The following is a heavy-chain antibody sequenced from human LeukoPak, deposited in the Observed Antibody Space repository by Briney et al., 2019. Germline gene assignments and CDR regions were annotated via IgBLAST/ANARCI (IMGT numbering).Heavy chain of an antibody. Sequence: GGSLRLSCAASGFTFSSYAMHWVRQAPGKGLEYVSAISSNGGSTYYADSVKGRFTISRDNSKDTLYLQVGSLRAEDMAVYYCARGGYCSSTSCYEVRGMDVWGKGTTVTVSS. CDR1: GFTFSSYA. J-gene: IGHJ6*04. V-gene: IGHV3-64*02. D-gene: IGHD2-2*01. CDR3: ARGGYCSSTSCYEVRGMDV. CDR2: ISSNGGST.